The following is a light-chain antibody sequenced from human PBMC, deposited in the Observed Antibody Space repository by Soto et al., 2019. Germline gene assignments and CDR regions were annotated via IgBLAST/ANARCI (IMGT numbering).Light chain of an antibody. CDR3: MQGTHWPPT. V-gene: IGKV2-30*01. Sequence: DVLMTQSPLSLPVTLGQPASISCRSSQGLVSTDGNTYLNWFHQRPGQSPRRLIYKVSNRDPGVSDRFSGSGSGTDFTLKIIRVEAEDIGVYYCMQGTHWPPTFGQGTKVEI. CDR2: KVS. CDR1: QGLVSTDGNTY. J-gene: IGKJ1*01.